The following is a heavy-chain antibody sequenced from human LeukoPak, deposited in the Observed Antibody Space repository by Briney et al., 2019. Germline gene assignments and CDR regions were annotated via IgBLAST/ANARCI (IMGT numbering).Heavy chain of an antibody. CDR3: ARDDLLYCGGDCAENY. CDR1: GYTFTSYG. V-gene: IGHV1-18*01. Sequence: ASVKVSCKASGYTFTSYGISWVRQAPGQGLEWMGWISAYNGNTNYAQKLQGRVTMTTDTSTSTAYMELRGLRSDDTAVYYCARDDLLYCGGDCAENYWGQGTLVTVSS. J-gene: IGHJ4*02. CDR2: ISAYNGNT. D-gene: IGHD2-21*02.